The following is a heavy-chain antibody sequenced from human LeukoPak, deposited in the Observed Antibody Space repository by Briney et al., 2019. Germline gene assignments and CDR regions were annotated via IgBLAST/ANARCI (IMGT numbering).Heavy chain of an antibody. J-gene: IGHJ4*02. D-gene: IGHD3-9*01. Sequence: GSLRLSCAASGFTLSNYAMSWDRQAPGKGLEWVSAILGSGGSTYYADSVKGRFTVSRDNSKSTLYLQMNSLGAEDTALYYCAKWGDYDVLTGYYVPDYWGQGTLVTVSS. CDR1: GFTLSNYA. CDR3: AKWGDYDVLTGYYVPDY. V-gene: IGHV3-23*01. CDR2: ILGSGGST.